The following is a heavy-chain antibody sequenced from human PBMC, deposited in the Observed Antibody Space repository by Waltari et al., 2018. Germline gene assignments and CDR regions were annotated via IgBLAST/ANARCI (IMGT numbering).Heavy chain of an antibody. CDR2: INHRGST. D-gene: IGHD3-10*01. V-gene: IGHV4-34*01. CDR3: ARGGKRITMVRGVPRGGMDV. Sequence: QVQLQQWGAGLLKPSETLYLTCAVYGGSFSGYYWRWIRPPPGMGLQWIVEINHRGSTNYNPSLKSRVTISVDTSKNQFSLKLSSVTAADTAVYYCARGGKRITMVRGVPRGGMDVWGQGTTVTVSS. J-gene: IGHJ6*02. CDR1: GGSFSGYY.